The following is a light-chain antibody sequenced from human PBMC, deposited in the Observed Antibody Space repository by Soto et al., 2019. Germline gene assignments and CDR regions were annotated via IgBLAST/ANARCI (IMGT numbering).Light chain of an antibody. CDR1: SSDVGGSNR. Sequence: QSVLTQPASVSGSPGQTVTISCTGTSSDVGGSNRVSWYQQPPGTAPKLVIYEVSNRPSGVPERFSGSKSGNTASLTISGLQAEDEADYYCSSYTSSNTYVFGTGTKVTVL. CDR2: EVS. J-gene: IGLJ1*01. V-gene: IGLV2-18*02. CDR3: SSYTSSNTYV.